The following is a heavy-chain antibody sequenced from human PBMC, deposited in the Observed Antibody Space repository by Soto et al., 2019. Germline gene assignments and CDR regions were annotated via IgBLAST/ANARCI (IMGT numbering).Heavy chain of an antibody. J-gene: IGHJ6*02. CDR2: MNPNSGNT. CDR3: AVLWFGEPYYYYGMDV. Sequence: ASVKVSCKASGYTFTSYDINWVRQATGQGLEWMGWMNPNSGNTGYAQKFQGRVTMTRNTSISTAYMELSSLRSEDTAVYYCAVLWFGEPYYYYGMDVWGQGTTVTVSS. D-gene: IGHD3-10*01. V-gene: IGHV1-8*01. CDR1: GYTFTSYD.